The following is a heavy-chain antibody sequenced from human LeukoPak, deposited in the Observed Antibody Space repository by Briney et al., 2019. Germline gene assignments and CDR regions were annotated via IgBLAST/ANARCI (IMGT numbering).Heavy chain of an antibody. CDR3: ARDEVSVTGKRVDY. V-gene: IGHV1-18*01. Sequence: ASVKVSCKASGYTFTSHGISWERQAPGQGLEWMGWISGYNGNTNYAQKFQGRVTMTTDTSTSTAYMEVRSLRSDDTAVYYCARDEVSVTGKRVDYWGQGTLVTVSS. D-gene: IGHD6-19*01. CDR2: ISGYNGNT. J-gene: IGHJ4*02. CDR1: GYTFTSHG.